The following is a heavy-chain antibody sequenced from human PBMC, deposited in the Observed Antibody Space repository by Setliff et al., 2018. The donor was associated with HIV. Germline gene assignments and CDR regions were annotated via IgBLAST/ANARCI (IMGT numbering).Heavy chain of an antibody. CDR2: ISAYNGDT. CDR3: ARDRGVYCISSSCYSPVDAFDI. D-gene: IGHD2-2*01. V-gene: IGHV1-18*01. CDR1: GYTFTSYG. Sequence: ASVKVSCKASGYTFTSYGINWVRQAPGQGLEWMGWISAYNGDTHYAQKLQGRVTVTTDTSTSTAYMELRSLRSDDTAVYYCARDRGVYCISSSCYSPVDAFDIWGQGTMVTVSS. J-gene: IGHJ3*02.